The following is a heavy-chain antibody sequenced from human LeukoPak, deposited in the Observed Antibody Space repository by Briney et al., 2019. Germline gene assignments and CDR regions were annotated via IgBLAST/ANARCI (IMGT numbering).Heavy chain of an antibody. Sequence: SETLSLTCAVPGGSISSGGYSWSWIRQPPGKGLEWIGYIYHSGSTYYNPSLKSRVTISVDRSKNQFSLKLSSVTAADTAVYYCATYDMDVWGQGTTVTVSS. CDR3: ATYDMDV. CDR2: IYHSGST. J-gene: IGHJ6*02. V-gene: IGHV4-30-2*01. CDR1: GGSISSGGYS.